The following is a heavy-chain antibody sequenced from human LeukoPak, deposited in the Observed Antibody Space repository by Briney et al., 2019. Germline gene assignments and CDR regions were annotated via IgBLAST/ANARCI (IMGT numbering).Heavy chain of an antibody. D-gene: IGHD3-22*01. CDR2: INWSSGST. Sequence: GGSLRLSCAASGFTFDDYGMHWLPQAPGKGREWVSGINWSSGSTGYTDPVKGRFTISRDNAKNSLYLQMNSLRDEETDFYYCARGDSSGYYYVHFDNWGQGTLVTVSS. CDR3: ARGDSSGYYYVHFDN. V-gene: IGHV3-20*04. J-gene: IGHJ4*02. CDR1: GFTFDDYG.